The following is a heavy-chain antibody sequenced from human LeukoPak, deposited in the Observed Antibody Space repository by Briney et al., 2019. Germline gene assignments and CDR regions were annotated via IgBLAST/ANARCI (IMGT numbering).Heavy chain of an antibody. D-gene: IGHD3-16*01. V-gene: IGHV3-23*01. Sequence: GGSLRLSCAASVFTFSSYAMSWVRQAPGKGLEWVSAISGSGGSTYYADSVKGRFTISRDNSKNTLYLQMNSLRAEDTAVYYCTTDYVWGRNYGSYWGQGTLVTVSS. CDR3: TTDYVWGRNYGSY. J-gene: IGHJ4*02. CDR2: ISGSGGST. CDR1: VFTFSSYA.